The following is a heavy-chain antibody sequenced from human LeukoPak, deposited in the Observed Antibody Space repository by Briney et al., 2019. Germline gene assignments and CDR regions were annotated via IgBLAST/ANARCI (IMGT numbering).Heavy chain of an antibody. CDR3: ARHSDIVVVPAAPFDP. V-gene: IGHV4-38-2*01. CDR1: GYSISGGYY. J-gene: IGHJ5*02. D-gene: IGHD2-2*01. Sequence: SETLSLTCAVSGYSISGGYYWGWIRQPPGKGLEWIGSIYHSGSTYYNPSLKSRVTISVDTSKNQFSLKLSSVTAADTAVYYCARHSDIVVVPAAPFDPWGQGTLVTVSS. CDR2: IYHSGST.